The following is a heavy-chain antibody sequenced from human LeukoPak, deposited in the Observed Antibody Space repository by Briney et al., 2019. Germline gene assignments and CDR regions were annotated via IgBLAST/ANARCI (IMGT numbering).Heavy chain of an antibody. V-gene: IGHV1-2*06. D-gene: IGHD3-10*01. Sequence: ASVKVSCKASGYTFTGYYMHWVRQAPGQGLEWMGRINPNSGGTNYAQKLQGRVTMTTDTSTSTAYMELRSLRSDDTAVYYCARDLYYYGSGSYSPPSWFDPWGQGTLVTVSS. CDR2: INPNSGGT. CDR1: GYTFTGYY. CDR3: ARDLYYYGSGSYSPPSWFDP. J-gene: IGHJ5*02.